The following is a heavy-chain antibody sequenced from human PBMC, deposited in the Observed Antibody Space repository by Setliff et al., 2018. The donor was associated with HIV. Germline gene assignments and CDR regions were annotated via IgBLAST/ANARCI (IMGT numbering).Heavy chain of an antibody. CDR1: GDSITSNSYY. Sequence: SETLSLTCTVSGDSITSNSYYWGWIRQSPGKGLEWIGTMHHSGSTYYNPSLKSRVAIFIDTSKNQFSLRLSSVTAADTATYYCARSNPGITAGLLAYWGPGTLVTVSS. D-gene: IGHD6-13*01. V-gene: IGHV4-39*07. CDR3: ARSNPGITAGLLAY. CDR2: MHHSGST. J-gene: IGHJ4*02.